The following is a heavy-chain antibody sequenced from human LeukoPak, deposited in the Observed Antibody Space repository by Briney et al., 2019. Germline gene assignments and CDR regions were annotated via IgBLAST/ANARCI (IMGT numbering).Heavy chain of an antibody. Sequence: SETLSLTCAVYGGSFSGYYWSWIRQPPGKGLEWIGEINHSGSTNYNPSLKGRVTISVDTSKNQFSLKLSSVTAADTAVYYCASGRCSSTSCYNWFDPWGQGTLVTVSS. CDR3: ASGRCSSTSCYNWFDP. CDR2: INHSGST. V-gene: IGHV4-34*01. J-gene: IGHJ5*02. CDR1: GGSFSGYY. D-gene: IGHD2-2*01.